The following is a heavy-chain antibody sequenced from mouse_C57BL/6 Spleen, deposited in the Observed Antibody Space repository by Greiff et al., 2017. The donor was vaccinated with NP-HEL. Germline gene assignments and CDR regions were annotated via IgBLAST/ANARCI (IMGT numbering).Heavy chain of an antibody. V-gene: IGHV1-26*01. CDR1: GYTFTDYY. D-gene: IGHD4-1*01. CDR3: ARLGGEDFDY. J-gene: IGHJ2*01. Sequence: EVQLQQSGPELVKPGASVKISCKASGYTFTDYYMNWVKQSHGKSLEWIGDINPNNGGTSYNQKFKGKATLTVDKSSSTAYMELRSLTSEDSAVYYCARLGGEDFDYWGQGTTLTVSS. CDR2: INPNNGGT.